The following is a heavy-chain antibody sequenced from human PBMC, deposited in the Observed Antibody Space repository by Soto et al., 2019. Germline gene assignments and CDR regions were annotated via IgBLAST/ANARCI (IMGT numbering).Heavy chain of an antibody. CDR2: IYYSGST. CDR1: GGSISSGGYY. CDR3: ASHLGGLYCSGGSCPFDY. Sequence: SETLSLTCTVSGGSISSGGYYWSWIRQHPGKGLEWIGYIYYSGSTYYNPSLKSRVTMSVDTSKNQFSLKLSSVTAADTAVYYCASHLGGLYCSGGSCPFDYWGQGTLVTVSS. D-gene: IGHD2-15*01. J-gene: IGHJ4*02. V-gene: IGHV4-31*03.